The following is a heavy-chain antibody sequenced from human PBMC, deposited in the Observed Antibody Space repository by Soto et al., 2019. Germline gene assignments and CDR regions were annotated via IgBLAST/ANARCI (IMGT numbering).Heavy chain of an antibody. CDR1: GYTFTSYA. J-gene: IGHJ5*02. Sequence: ASVKVSCKASGYTFTSYAMHWVRQAPGQRLEWMGWINAGNGNIKYSQKFQGRVTITRDTSASTAYMELSSLRSEDTAVYYCARSLPIVVVTASKTNWFDPWGQGTLVTVSS. D-gene: IGHD2-21*02. V-gene: IGHV1-3*01. CDR3: ARSLPIVVVTASKTNWFDP. CDR2: INAGNGNI.